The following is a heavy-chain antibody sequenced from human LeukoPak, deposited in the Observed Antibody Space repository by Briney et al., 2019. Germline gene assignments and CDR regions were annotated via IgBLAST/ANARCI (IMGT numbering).Heavy chain of an antibody. J-gene: IGHJ6*03. CDR2: ISSSGSTI. CDR1: GFTFSDYY. D-gene: IGHD3-10*01. CDR3: ARLRRRNYYMDV. Sequence: PGGSLRLSCAASGFTFSDYYTSWIRQAPGKGLEWVSYISSSGSTIYYADSVKGRFTISRDNAKNSLYLQMNSLRAEDTAVYYCARLRRRNYYMDVWGKGTTVTVSS. V-gene: IGHV3-11*01.